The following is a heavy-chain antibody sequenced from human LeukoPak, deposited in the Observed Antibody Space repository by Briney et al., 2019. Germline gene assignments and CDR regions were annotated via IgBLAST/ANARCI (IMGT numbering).Heavy chain of an antibody. V-gene: IGHV3-7*01. CDR3: ARDLSNPYYYGMDV. CDR1: GFTFSSYW. CDR2: IKQDGSEK. J-gene: IGHJ6*02. D-gene: IGHD4-11*01. Sequence: PGGSLRLSCAASGFTFSSYWMSWVRQAPGKGLEWVANIKQDGSEKYYVDSVKGRFTISRDNAKNSLYLQMNSLRAEDTAVYYCARDLSNPYYYGMDVWGQGTTVTVSS.